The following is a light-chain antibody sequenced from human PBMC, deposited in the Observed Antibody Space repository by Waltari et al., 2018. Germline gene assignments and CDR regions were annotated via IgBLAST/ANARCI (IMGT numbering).Light chain of an antibody. CDR1: ESVKNN. V-gene: IGKV1-5*03. J-gene: IGKJ4*01. CDR3: HQYNTLPLT. CDR2: KAS. Sequence: DVQRTHSPSTLSASVGDRFTITCRASESVKNNLAWYQHQPGKAPKVLVHKASRLESGVPSRFSGSGYGTEFTLTISSLEPDDFATYYCHQYNTLPLTFGGGTKVEIK.